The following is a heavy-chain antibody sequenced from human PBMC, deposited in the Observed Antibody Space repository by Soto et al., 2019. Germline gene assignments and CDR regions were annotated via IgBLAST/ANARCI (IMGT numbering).Heavy chain of an antibody. V-gene: IGHV4-30-4*01. CDR1: GGSISSGDYY. J-gene: IGHJ6*02. D-gene: IGHD3-3*02. Sequence: PSETLSLTCTVSGGSISSGDYYWSWIRQPPGKGLEWIGYIYYSGSTYYNPSLKSRVTISVDTSKNQFSLKLSSVTAADTAVYYCARDAFRDVRYYYGMDVWGQGTTVTVSS. CDR3: ARDAFRDVRYYYGMDV. CDR2: IYYSGST.